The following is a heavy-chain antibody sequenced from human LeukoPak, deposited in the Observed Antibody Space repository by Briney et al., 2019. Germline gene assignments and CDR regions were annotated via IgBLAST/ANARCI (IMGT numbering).Heavy chain of an antibody. CDR2: ISSSSNYI. J-gene: IGHJ3*02. V-gene: IGHV3-21*01. D-gene: IGHD1-26*01. CDR1: GFTFSSYS. CDR3: ARGVGAYAFDI. Sequence: PGGSLRLSCAASGFTFSSYSMNWVRQAPGKGLEWVSSISSSSNYIYYADSVKDRFTISRDNAKNSLYLQMNSLRAEDTAVYYCARGVGAYAFDIWGQGTMVTVSS.